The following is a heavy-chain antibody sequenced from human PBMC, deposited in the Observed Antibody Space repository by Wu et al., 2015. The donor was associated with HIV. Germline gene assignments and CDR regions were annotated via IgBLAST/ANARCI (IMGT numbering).Heavy chain of an antibody. Sequence: QVQLVQSGAEVKKPGSSVKVSCKASGGSFSRSGISWVRQAPGKGFEWMGRIIPNHGGANYAEKFEGRVTITADEATNTAYMDLRRLRSEDTAVIFVARGMYASLKYSGFDLGSGYCDSWGQGTLVTVSS. CDR1: GGSFSRSG. D-gene: IGHD5-12*01. CDR2: IIPNHGGA. V-gene: IGHV1-69*11. J-gene: IGHJ4*02. CDR3: ARGMYASLKYSGFDLGSGYCDS.